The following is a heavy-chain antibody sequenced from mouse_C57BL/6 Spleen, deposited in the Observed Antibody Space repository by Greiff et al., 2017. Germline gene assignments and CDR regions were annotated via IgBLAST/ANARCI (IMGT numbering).Heavy chain of an antibody. Sequence: EVQRVESGPELVKPGASVKIPCKASGYTFTDYNMDWVKQSHGKSLEWIGDINPNNGGTIYNQKFKGKATLTVDKSSSTAYMELRSLTSEDTAVYYCARTITTVVPMDYWGQGTSVTVSS. J-gene: IGHJ4*01. D-gene: IGHD1-1*01. CDR3: ARTITTVVPMDY. CDR1: GYTFTDYN. V-gene: IGHV1-18*01. CDR2: INPNNGGT.